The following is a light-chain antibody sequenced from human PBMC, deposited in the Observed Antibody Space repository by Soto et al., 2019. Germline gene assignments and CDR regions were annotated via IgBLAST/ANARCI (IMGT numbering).Light chain of an antibody. CDR2: SNN. CDR1: SSNIESNY. V-gene: IGLV1-47*02. CDR3: TLWDASRRGRL. J-gene: IGLJ2*01. Sequence: QSVLTQPPSASGTPGQRVTISCSGTSSNIESNYVYWYQQYPGTAPRLLIYSNNQRPSGVPYRFSGSKSGTSASLAISALRAEDEADYYCTLWDASRRGRLFGAGTKLTVL.